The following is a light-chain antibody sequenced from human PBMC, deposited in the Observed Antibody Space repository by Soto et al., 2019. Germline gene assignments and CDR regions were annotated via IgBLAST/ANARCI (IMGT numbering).Light chain of an antibody. J-gene: IGKJ2*01. V-gene: IGKV3-15*01. CDR2: GAY. CDR1: PSISSS. CDR3: QQYNNGPTYT. Sequence: EIVMTQSPATLSVSPGERATLSCRASPSISSSLAWYQQKPGQAPRLLIYGAYTRATGIPARFSSSGSGTEFTLTISRLESEDFGVYFCQQYNNGPTYTFGQGPKLEIK.